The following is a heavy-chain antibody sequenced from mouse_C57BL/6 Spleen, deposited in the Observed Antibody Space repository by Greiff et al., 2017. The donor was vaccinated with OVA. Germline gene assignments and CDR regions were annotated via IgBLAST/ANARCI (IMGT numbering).Heavy chain of an antibody. CDR2: ISSGSSTI. J-gene: IGHJ3*01. Sequence: DVQLQESGGGLVKPGGSLKLSCAASGFTFSDYGMHWVRQAPEKGLEWVAYISSGSSTIYYADTVKGRFTISRDNAKNTLFLQMTSLRSEDTAMYYCAINRFAYWGQGTLVTVSA. CDR1: GFTFSDYG. V-gene: IGHV5-17*01. CDR3: AINRFAY.